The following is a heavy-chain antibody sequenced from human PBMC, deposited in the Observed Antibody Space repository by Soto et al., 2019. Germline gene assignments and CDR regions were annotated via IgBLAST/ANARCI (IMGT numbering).Heavy chain of an antibody. CDR3: ARARNRYFDY. CDR1: GGSMTTGSYF. CDR2: VFRSGSI. V-gene: IGHV4-61*01. D-gene: IGHD1-1*01. J-gene: IGHJ4*02. Sequence: QVQLRESGPGLVRPSESLSLTCNVSGGSMTTGSYFWSWIRQPPGKGLEWIGYVFRSGSINYSPSFKSRVTISIDTSKNQFSLMLKSVTAADTAVYFCARARNRYFDYWGQGALVTVSS.